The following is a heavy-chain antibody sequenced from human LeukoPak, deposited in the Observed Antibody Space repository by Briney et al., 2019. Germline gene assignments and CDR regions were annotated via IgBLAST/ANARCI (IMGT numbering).Heavy chain of an antibody. Sequence: GGSLRLSCAASGFTFSDYYMSWFRQAPGKGLEWVSYISSSGSTIYYADSVKGRFTISRDNAKNSLYLQMNSLRAEDTAVYYCARRRDGYNFRDAFDIWGQGTMVTVSS. CDR3: ARRRDGYNFRDAFDI. D-gene: IGHD5-24*01. CDR1: GFTFSDYY. J-gene: IGHJ3*02. V-gene: IGHV3-11*01. CDR2: ISSSGSTI.